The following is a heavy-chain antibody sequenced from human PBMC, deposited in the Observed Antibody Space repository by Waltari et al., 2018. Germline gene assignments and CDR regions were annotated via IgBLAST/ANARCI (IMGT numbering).Heavy chain of an antibody. CDR2: IIPIFGTA. J-gene: IGHJ5*02. D-gene: IGHD5-12*01. V-gene: IGHV1-69*01. Sequence: QVQLVQSGAEVKKPGSSVKVSCKASGGTFSSYAISWVRQAPGQGLEWMGGIIPIFGTANYEQKFQGRVTITADESTSTAYMELSSLRSEDTAVYYCARDPEVVATMGNWFDPWGQGTLVTVSS. CDR3: ARDPEVVATMGNWFDP. CDR1: GGTFSSYA.